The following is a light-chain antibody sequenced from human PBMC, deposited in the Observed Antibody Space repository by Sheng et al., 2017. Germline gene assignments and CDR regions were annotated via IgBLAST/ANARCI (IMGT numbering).Light chain of an antibody. J-gene: IGKJ4*01. CDR1: RSIKTW. CDR3: QQADNFAGLT. Sequence: DIQMTQSPSYVSASVGDRVTITCRASRSIKTWLAWYQQKPGKAPKLLIYAASNLQSGVPSRFSGSGSETYFTLTINSLQPDDFATYYCQQADNFAGLTFGGGTEGGHQT. V-gene: IGKV1-12*01. CDR2: AAS.